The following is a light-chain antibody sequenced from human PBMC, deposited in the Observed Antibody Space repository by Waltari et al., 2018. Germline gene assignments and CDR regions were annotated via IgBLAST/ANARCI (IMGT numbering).Light chain of an antibody. J-gene: IGLJ1*01. V-gene: IGLV2-11*01. CDR1: SSDVGGYNS. CDR3: CSYAGSYYV. CDR2: DVS. Sequence: QSALTQPRSVSGSPGQSVTISCTGTSSDVGGYNSVSWYQQHPGKAPKRMIYDVSKRPSGVPDRFSGSKSGNTASLTISGLQAEDEADYYCCSYAGSYYVFGTGTKVTVL.